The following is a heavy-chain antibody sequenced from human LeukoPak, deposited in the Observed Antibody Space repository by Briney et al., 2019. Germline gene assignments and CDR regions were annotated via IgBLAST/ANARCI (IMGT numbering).Heavy chain of an antibody. D-gene: IGHD6-19*01. CDR3: ARIAVAGNGYNWFDP. Sequence: ASVKVSCKASGYTFTGYYMHWVRQAPGQGLEWMGWINPNSGGTNYAQKSQGRVTMTRDTSISTAYMELSRLRSDDTAVYYCARIAVAGNGYNWFDPWGQGTLVTVSS. CDR2: INPNSGGT. CDR1: GYTFTGYY. V-gene: IGHV1-2*02. J-gene: IGHJ5*02.